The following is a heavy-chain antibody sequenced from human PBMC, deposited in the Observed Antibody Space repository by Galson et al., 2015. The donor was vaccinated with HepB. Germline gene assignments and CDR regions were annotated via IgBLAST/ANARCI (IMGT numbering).Heavy chain of an antibody. CDR2: IIPIFGTA. V-gene: IGHV1-69*06. Sequence: SVKVSCKASGGTFSTYAISWVRQAPGQGLEWMGAIIPIFGTANYAQRFQGRVTITADKSTSTAYMELSSLRSEDTAVYYCARPTAMVSKRSIYYYYGMDVWGQGTTVTVSS. CDR1: GGTFSTYA. CDR3: ARPTAMVSKRSIYYYYGMDV. J-gene: IGHJ6*02. D-gene: IGHD5-18*01.